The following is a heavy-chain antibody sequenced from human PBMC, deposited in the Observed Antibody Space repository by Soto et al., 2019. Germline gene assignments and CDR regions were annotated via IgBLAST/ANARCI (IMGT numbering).Heavy chain of an antibody. Sequence: TETLSLTCAVSVSPISSNNWWSWVRQPPGKGLEWIGEIFHSGSTHYSPSHKSRVTISVDKSKKYFSLNLTSVTAADTAVYYCASVYSGSYSDSWGQGTLDTVS. CDR1: VSPISSNNW. J-gene: IGHJ4*02. CDR3: ASVYSGSYSDS. D-gene: IGHD1-26*01. CDR2: IFHSGST. V-gene: IGHV4-4*02.